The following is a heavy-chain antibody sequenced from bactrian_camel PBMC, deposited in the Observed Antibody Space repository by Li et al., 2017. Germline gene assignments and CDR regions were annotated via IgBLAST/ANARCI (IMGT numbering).Heavy chain of an antibody. V-gene: IGHV3S31*01. J-gene: IGHJ4*01. CDR3: AAVKPISAAQGWVRPERWDY. CDR1: GDAASADF. CDR2: IYLVDGKA. Sequence: VQLVESGGGLVQSGGSLSLSCAASGDAASADFMGWFRQAPGKEREGLATIYLVDGKAKIADSVKGRFTVSHDSAKKTLYLQMDNLKPDDTAMYLCAAVKPISAAQGWVRPERWDYWGQGTQVTVS. D-gene: IGHD5*01.